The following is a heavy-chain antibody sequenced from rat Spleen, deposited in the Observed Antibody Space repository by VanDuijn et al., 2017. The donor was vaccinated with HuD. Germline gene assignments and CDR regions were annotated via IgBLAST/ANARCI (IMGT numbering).Heavy chain of an antibody. J-gene: IGHJ2*01. D-gene: IGHD1-9*01. CDR1: GXXXNNXX. V-gene: IGHV5-31*01. CDR3: TRGRVYCGYTGFEY. CDR2: HTNTGGTA. Sequence: EVQLVESGGGLVXPGXXLNLSCXXXGXXXNNXXXTWXXXAPXXGLXSVASHTNTGGTAYYPDAGKGRFTISRDKAKSTLYLQMSSLRSEDTATYYYTRGRVYCGYTGFEYWGQGVMVTVSS.